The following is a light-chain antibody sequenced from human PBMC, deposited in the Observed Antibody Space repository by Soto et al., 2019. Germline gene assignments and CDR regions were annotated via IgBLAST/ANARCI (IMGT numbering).Light chain of an antibody. V-gene: IGLV1-40*01. CDR1: SSNIGAGYE. J-gene: IGLJ1*01. CDR3: SSYTSSSTLV. Sequence: QSVLTQPPSVSGAPGQRVTISCTGSSSNIGAGYEVNWYQHLPGAAPKLPIYGNTNRPSGVPDRFSGSKSGTSASLAITGLQAEDEADYYCSSYTSSSTLVFGTGTKVTVL. CDR2: GNT.